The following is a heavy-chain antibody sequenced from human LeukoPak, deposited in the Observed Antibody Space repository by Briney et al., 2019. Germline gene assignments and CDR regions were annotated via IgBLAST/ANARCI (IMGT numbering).Heavy chain of an antibody. CDR3: ARQGGSGRAFDI. J-gene: IGHJ3*02. CDR1: GGSISSNNYY. Sequence: SETLSLTCTVSGGSISSNNYYWGWIRQPPGKGLEWIGTIYYSGSTYYNPSLKSRVTISIDTSKNQFSLDLSSVTATDTAIYNCARQGGSGRAFDIWGQGTMVTVSS. V-gene: IGHV4-39*01. D-gene: IGHD1-26*01. CDR2: IYYSGST.